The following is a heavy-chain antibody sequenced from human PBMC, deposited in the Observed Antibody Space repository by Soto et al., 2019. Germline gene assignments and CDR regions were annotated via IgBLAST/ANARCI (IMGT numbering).Heavy chain of an antibody. CDR3: ATAGLTGTV. CDR2: ISVSGSMR. J-gene: IGHJ6*02. D-gene: IGHD3-9*01. CDR1: GFTFSSNE. V-gene: IGHV3-48*03. Sequence: GGSLRLSCAPSGFTFSSNEMNWVRQAPGKGLGWVSYISVSGSMRFYADAVRGRFTISRDNTEKMLYLQMNSLRVEDTALYYCATAGLTGTVWGQGTTVTVSS.